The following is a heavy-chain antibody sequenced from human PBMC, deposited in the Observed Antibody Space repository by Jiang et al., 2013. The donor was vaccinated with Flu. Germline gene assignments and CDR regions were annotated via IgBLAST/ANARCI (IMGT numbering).Heavy chain of an antibody. Sequence: GAEVKKPGASVRVSCKASGYTFTNYGITWVRQAPGQGLEWMGWINPNSGGTNYAQKFQGRVTMTRDTSISTAYMELSRLRSDDTAVYYCARDQLWDSSGWGDYWGQGTLVTVSS. J-gene: IGHJ4*02. CDR1: GYTFTNYG. V-gene: IGHV1-2*02. D-gene: IGHD6-19*01. CDR3: ARDQLWDSSGWGDY. CDR2: INPNSGGT.